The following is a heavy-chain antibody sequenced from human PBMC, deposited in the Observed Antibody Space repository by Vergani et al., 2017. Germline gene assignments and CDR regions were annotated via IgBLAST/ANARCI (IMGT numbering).Heavy chain of an antibody. V-gene: IGHV4-38-2*01. CDR3: ARSQGDYWYFDL. Sequence: VLLQEPGPGLVKPSETLSLTCSVSGYSIGSGFYWAWIRQSPGEGLQWLTSIHNRGKTYHNPSLKSRVSVSLDTSKNRFSLNLTSVPATDTAVYYCARSQGDYWYFDLWGPGSLVTVSS. CDR1: GYSIGSGFY. D-gene: IGHD2-21*01. J-gene: IGHJ2*01. CDR2: IHNRGKT.